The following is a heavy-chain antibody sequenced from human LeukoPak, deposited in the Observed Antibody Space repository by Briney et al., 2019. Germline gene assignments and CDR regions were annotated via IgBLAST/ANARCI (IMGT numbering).Heavy chain of an antibody. V-gene: IGHV1-2*02. CDR2: INPNSGGT. D-gene: IGHD3-22*01. Sequence: ASVKVSCKASGYTFTGYYMHWVRQAPGQGLEWMGWINPNSGGTNYAQKFQSRVTMTRDTSISTAYMELSRLRSDDTAVYYCARLFRTYYYDSSGYSDFDYWGQGTLVTVSS. CDR1: GYTFTGYY. J-gene: IGHJ4*02. CDR3: ARLFRTYYYDSSGYSDFDY.